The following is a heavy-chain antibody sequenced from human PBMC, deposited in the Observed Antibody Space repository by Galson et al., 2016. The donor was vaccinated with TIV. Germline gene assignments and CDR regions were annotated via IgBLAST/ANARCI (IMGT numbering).Heavy chain of an antibody. CDR2: ISGSGGIT. D-gene: IGHD2-21*01. CDR3: AKRKNYGGDAFED. CDR1: GFTFDFYA. J-gene: IGHJ3*01. V-gene: IGHV3-23*01. Sequence: SLRLSCAASGFTFDFYAMSWVRQAPGQGLEWVSGISGSGGITYFADSVKGRFTISRDNSRNTLFLQMHSLRVEDTAVYYCAKRKNYGGDAFEDWGQGTLVTGSS.